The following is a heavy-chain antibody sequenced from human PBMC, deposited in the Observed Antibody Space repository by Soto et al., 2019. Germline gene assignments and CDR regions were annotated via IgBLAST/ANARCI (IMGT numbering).Heavy chain of an antibody. V-gene: IGHV3-74*01. J-gene: IGHJ4*02. CDR3: ARESGHGFDW. CDR2: INGDGSTT. CDR1: GVTIIYQW. Sequence: GGSLRLSCEVSGVTIIYQWMYWVRQAPGKGLVWVSRINGDGSTTWYADSVKGRFSISRDNAKNTLYLQIDSLRAEDTAVYYCARESGHGFDWWGRGTLVTVSS. D-gene: IGHD3-10*01.